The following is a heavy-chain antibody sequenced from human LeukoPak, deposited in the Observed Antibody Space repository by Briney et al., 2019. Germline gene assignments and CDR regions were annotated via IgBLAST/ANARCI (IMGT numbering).Heavy chain of an antibody. CDR2: VNSDGSST. V-gene: IGHV3-74*03. Sequence: PGGSLRLSCVASGFTFSTYWMHWVRQAPGKGLLWVSRVNSDGSSTMYADSVKGRFTISRDNAKNTLYLQMNSLRADDTAVYYCANSRYDSSGYYGIIGYWGQGTLVTVSS. CDR1: GFTFSTYW. D-gene: IGHD3-22*01. CDR3: ANSRYDSSGYYGIIGY. J-gene: IGHJ4*02.